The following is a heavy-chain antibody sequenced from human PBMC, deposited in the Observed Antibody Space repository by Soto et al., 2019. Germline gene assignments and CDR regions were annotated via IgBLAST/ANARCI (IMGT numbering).Heavy chain of an antibody. D-gene: IGHD2-15*01. CDR3: VRGGGGGLFDP. CDR2: ITSGSDYI. J-gene: IGHJ5*02. Sequence: EVQLVESGGGLVKPGGSLRLSCVASGFTFSAYSMSWVRQAPGKGLEWVSSITSGSDYIYYADSLKGRFTISRDNAKRSLYLQMMSLTAEDTAIYYCVRGGGGGLFDPWGQGTMVTVSS. CDR1: GFTFSAYS. V-gene: IGHV3-21*02.